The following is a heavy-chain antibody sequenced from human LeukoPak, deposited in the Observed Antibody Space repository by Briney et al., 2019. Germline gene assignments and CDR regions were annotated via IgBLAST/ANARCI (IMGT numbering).Heavy chain of an antibody. CDR3: ARDPRRGSSGYGTD. CDR1: GYTLTELS. V-gene: IGHV7-4-1*02. J-gene: IGHJ4*02. CDR2: INTNTGNP. Sequence: GASVKVSCKVSGYTLTELSMHWVRQAPGQGLEWMGWINTNTGNPTYAQGFTGRFVFSLDTSVSTAYLQISSLKAEDTAVYYCARDPRRGSSGYGTDWGQGTLVTVSS. D-gene: IGHD3-22*01.